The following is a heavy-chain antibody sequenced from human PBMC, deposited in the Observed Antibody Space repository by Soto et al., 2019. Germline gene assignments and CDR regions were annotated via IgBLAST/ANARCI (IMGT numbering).Heavy chain of an antibody. V-gene: IGHV3-48*02. CDR3: ARSVEGHFDY. CDR1: GFRFSIYS. J-gene: IGHJ4*02. D-gene: IGHD6-19*01. CDR2: ITSDTKTI. Sequence: EVQLVESGGALVQRGGSLPPSCAAFGFRFSIYSMNWVRQAPGKGLEWSAYITSDTKTIKYAESVKGRFTISRDNAKNSVYLQMDNLSDEDTAVYYCARSVEGHFDYWGQGTVVTVSS.